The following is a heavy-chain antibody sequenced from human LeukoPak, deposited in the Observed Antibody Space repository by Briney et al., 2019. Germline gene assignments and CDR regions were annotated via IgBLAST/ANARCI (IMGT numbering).Heavy chain of an antibody. J-gene: IGHJ4*02. V-gene: IGHV3-23*01. CDR3: AKQLGYCSDGSCYFPY. Sequence: QTGGSLRLSCAASGFGFSSSAMSWVRQAPGEGLEWVSAISNNGGYTYYADSVQGRFTISRDNSKSTLCLQMNSLRAEDTAVYYCAKQLGYCSDGSCYFPYWGQGTLVTVSS. CDR1: GFGFSSSA. CDR2: ISNNGGYT. D-gene: IGHD2-15*01.